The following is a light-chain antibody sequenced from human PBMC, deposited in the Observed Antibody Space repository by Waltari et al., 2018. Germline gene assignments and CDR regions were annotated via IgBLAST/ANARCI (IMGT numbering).Light chain of an antibody. J-gene: IGKJ4*01. V-gene: IGKV3-20*01. CDR2: GAS. Sequence: EIVLTQSPGTLSLSPGERATLSCRASQSVSSSYLAWYQQKPGQAPRLLIYGASSRATGIPDRFSGSGSGTDFTRTISRREPEDFAVYYCQQYGSSPRTFGGGTKVEIK. CDR3: QQYGSSPRT. CDR1: QSVSSSY.